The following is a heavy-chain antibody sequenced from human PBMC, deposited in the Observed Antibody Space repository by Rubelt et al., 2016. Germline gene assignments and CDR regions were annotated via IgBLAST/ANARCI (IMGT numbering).Heavy chain of an antibody. Sequence: EVQVLESGGGLVQPGGSLRLSCSASGFTFSYDVSWVRQAPGKGLEWVSGTSGRGTYTYYAASVKGRFTISRDNSVYLQMNSLRAADTAVYYCATDSPITGFDFDYWGQGTLVTVSS. CDR2: TSGRGTYT. CDR1: GFTFSYD. CDR3: ATDSPITGFDFDY. V-gene: IGHV3-23*01. J-gene: IGHJ4*02. D-gene: IGHD1-20*01.